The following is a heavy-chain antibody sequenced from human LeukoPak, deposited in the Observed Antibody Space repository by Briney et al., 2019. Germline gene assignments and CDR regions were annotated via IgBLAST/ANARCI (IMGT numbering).Heavy chain of an antibody. CDR1: GYTFTSNG. J-gene: IGHJ4*02. V-gene: IGHV1-18*01. Sequence: EASVKVSCTASGYTFTSNGMSWVRQAPGQGLEWMGWISAYSGNTNNAQKLQGRVTMTTDTSTSTAYMELRSLRSDDTAVYYCATSDYNDSSGYYYFDYWGQGTLVTVSS. CDR2: ISAYSGNT. CDR3: ATSDYNDSSGYYYFDY. D-gene: IGHD3-22*01.